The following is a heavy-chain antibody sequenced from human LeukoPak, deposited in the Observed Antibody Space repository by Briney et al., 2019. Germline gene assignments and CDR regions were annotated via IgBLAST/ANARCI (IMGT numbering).Heavy chain of an antibody. CDR2: IYTSGST. CDR3: ARGIKGVTMVRGVIPYYYYGMDV. V-gene: IGHV4-61*02. D-gene: IGHD3-10*01. CDR1: GGSIRSGRYY. J-gene: IGHJ6*02. Sequence: PSETLSLTCTVSGGSIRSGRYYWSWVRQPAGKGLEWIGRIYTSGSTNYNPSLKSRVTISVDTSKNQFSLKLSSVTAADTAVYYCARGIKGVTMVRGVIPYYYYGMDVWGHGTTVTVSS.